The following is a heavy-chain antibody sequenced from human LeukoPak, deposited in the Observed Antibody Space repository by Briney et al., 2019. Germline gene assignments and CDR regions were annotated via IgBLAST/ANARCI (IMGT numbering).Heavy chain of an antibody. CDR1: GFTFSSYW. CDR3: ARAACYRFDY. Sequence: GRSLRLSCAASGFTFSSYWVHWVRQAPGKGLEWVARINSDGSTINHADSVRGRFTISRDNAENTLYLQMSSLRAEDTAIYFRARAACYRFDYWGQGTLVTVSS. J-gene: IGHJ4*02. V-gene: IGHV3-74*01. D-gene: IGHD2-15*01. CDR2: INSDGSTI.